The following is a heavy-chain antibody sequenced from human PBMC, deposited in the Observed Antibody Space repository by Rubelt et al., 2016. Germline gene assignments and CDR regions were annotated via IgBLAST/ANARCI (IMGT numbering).Heavy chain of an antibody. Sequence: QVQLQESGPGLVKSSETLSLTCTVSGYSISSGHYWGWIRQPPGKGLEWIGIIYHSGSTYYNPSLKRRITIIVDTSKNQFSLKLGSVTAADTAGYYCARVHRTAAGRPFDNWGQGILVAVSS. CDR1: GYSISSGHY. D-gene: IGHD6-13*01. CDR3: ARVHRTAAGRPFDN. V-gene: IGHV4-38-2*02. J-gene: IGHJ4*02. CDR2: IYHSGST.